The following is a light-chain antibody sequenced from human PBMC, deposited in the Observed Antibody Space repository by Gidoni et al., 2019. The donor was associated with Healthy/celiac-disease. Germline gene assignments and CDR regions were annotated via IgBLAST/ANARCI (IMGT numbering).Light chain of an antibody. CDR1: QSISSY. J-gene: IGKJ1*01. Sequence: EIQMTQSPSSLSASVGDRVTITCRASQSISSYLNWYQQKPGKAPKHLIYAASSLQSGVPSRFSGSGSGTDFTLTISSLQPEDFATYYCQQSYSTPRTFGQGTKVEIK. CDR3: QQSYSTPRT. V-gene: IGKV1-39*01. CDR2: AAS.